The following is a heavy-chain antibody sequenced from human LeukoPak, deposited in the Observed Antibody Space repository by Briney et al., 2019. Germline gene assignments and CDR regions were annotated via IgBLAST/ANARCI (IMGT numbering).Heavy chain of an antibody. D-gene: IGHD3-22*01. Sequence: GGSLRLSCAASRFTFSAYPIHWVRHAPGEGGEYVSGISADGDFTYYGDSVKGRFTISSANSKSTLYLQMGSLGAEDMAVYYCARVSTFHFDSSLDYWGQGTLVTVSS. J-gene: IGHJ4*02. V-gene: IGHV3-64*02. CDR3: ARVSTFHFDSSLDY. CDR1: RFTFSAYP. CDR2: ISADGDFT.